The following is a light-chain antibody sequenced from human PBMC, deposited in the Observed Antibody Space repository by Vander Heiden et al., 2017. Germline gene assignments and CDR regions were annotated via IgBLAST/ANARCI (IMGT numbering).Light chain of an antibody. Sequence: QSALTQPASVSGSPGQSITIFCPGTSSDVGNYNLFSWYQQHPGKAPKLMIYEVSRRPLGDSNRFSGSKSGNTASLTISGLQAEDEADYYCCSYTGSNTVVFGGGTKLSVL. J-gene: IGLJ2*01. CDR2: EVS. CDR1: SSDVGNYNL. CDR3: CSYTGSNTVV. V-gene: IGLV2-23*02.